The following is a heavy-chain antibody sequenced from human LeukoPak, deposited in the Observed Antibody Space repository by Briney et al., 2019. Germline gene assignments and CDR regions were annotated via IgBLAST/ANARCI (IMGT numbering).Heavy chain of an antibody. J-gene: IGHJ4*02. CDR3: AKALPRWLAGPCHY. D-gene: IGHD6-19*01. CDR2: SSGNGGST. CDR1: GFTLRTYA. Sequence: GGSLRLSCAASGFTLRTYAMSWVRQAPRKGLEWVSASSGNGGSTYYADSVKGRFTISRDNSEDALFLQMISLRAEDTALYYCAKALPRWLAGPCHYWGQGTLVIVSS. V-gene: IGHV3-23*01.